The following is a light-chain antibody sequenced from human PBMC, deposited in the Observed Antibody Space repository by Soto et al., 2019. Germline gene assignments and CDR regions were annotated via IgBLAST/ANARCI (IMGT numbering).Light chain of an antibody. CDR2: DAS. V-gene: IGKV1-5*01. CDR1: QSFSTW. Sequence: DIQMTQSPSVLSASVGDRVTITCRASQSFSTWLAWYQQKPGRAPELLIYDASNLQSGVPSRFSGSGAGTEFTLTSSSLQPDDFATYYCQQYNSYPLTFGGGTRVEMK. J-gene: IGKJ4*02. CDR3: QQYNSYPLT.